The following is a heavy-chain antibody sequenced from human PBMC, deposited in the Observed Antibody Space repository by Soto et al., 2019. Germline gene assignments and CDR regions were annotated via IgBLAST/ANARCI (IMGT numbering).Heavy chain of an antibody. J-gene: IGHJ4*02. Sequence: QVQLVQSGGGVVQPGRSLRLSCVASGFIFSTYGMHWVRQVPGKGLAWVAHISYDGSNEYYADSVKGRFTVSRDNAKNTLDLQMNGLKTEDTALYYCTKEYIVGTTWGYFESWGQGALVIVSS. CDR2: ISYDGSNE. CDR3: TKEYIVGTTWGYFES. D-gene: IGHD1-1*01. V-gene: IGHV3-30*18. CDR1: GFIFSTYG.